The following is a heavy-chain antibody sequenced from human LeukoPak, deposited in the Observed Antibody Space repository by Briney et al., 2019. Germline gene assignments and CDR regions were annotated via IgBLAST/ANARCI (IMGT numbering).Heavy chain of an antibody. D-gene: IGHD1-1*01. CDR1: GGSFSGNY. Sequence: SETLSLTCAVYGGSFSGNYWSWNRQPPGKGLEWIGEINHSGSTNYNPSLKSRVTISVDTSKKQISLKLSSVTAADTAVYYCARVNINNWHSCDYWGQGTLVTVSS. CDR2: INHSGST. CDR3: ARVNINNWHSCDY. V-gene: IGHV4-34*01. J-gene: IGHJ4*02.